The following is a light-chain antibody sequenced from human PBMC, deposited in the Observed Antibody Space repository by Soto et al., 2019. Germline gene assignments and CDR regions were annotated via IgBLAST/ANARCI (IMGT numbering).Light chain of an antibody. CDR2: DVS. V-gene: IGLV2-11*01. J-gene: IGLJ3*02. Sequence: HSALTQPRSVSGSPGQSVTISCTGTSSDVGGYNYVSWYQQHPGKAPKVMIYDVSRRPSGVPDRFSGSKSGNTASLTISGLQAEDEADYYCCSYAVSNTFWVFGGGTKLTVL. CDR1: SSDVGGYNY. CDR3: CSYAVSNTFWV.